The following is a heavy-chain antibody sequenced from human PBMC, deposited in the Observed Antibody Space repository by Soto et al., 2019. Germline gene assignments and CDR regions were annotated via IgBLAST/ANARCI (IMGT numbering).Heavy chain of an antibody. CDR1: GGSISSGGYS. Sequence: QLQLQESGSGLVKPSQTLSLTCAVSGGSISSGGYSWSWIRQPPGKGLEWIGYIYHSGSTYYNPCLKSRVTISVDRSKNQFTLKLSSVTAADTAVYYCARVVVRGPDDAFDIWGQGTMVTVSS. V-gene: IGHV4-30-2*01. CDR3: ARVVVRGPDDAFDI. J-gene: IGHJ3*02. CDR2: IYHSGST. D-gene: IGHD3-10*01.